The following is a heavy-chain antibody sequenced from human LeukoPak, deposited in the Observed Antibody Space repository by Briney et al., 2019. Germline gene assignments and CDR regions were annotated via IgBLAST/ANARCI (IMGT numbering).Heavy chain of an antibody. CDR1: GHNFHDYA. D-gene: IGHD1-26*01. V-gene: IGHV3-9*01. CDR3: AKAVGVASLIVDALHV. J-gene: IGHJ3*01. Sequence: GRSLRLSCAASGHNFHDYAMHWARHTPGKGLEWVSGLTWNSYTIVYADSVKGRFTISRDNAKNTLHLQMNSLRVEDTAIYFCAKAVGVASLIVDALHVWGQGTMVSVS. CDR2: LTWNSYTI.